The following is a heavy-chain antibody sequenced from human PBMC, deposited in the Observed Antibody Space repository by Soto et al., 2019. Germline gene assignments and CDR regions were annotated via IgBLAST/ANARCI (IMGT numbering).Heavy chain of an antibody. D-gene: IGHD3-16*01. CDR1: GYSFTAYG. CDR2: VIPLFDTA. CDR3: ATGGHNDGYNFYHGMDV. Sequence: QVQVVQSGDEVKETGASVRVSCKTSGYSFTAYGISWVRQAPGQGLEWMGGVIPLFDTAYYAQIFRGRLRISADGATTTAYMELSGLTSADTAVYFCATGGHNDGYNFYHGMDVWGQGTTVTVS. J-gene: IGHJ6*02. V-gene: IGHV1-69*13.